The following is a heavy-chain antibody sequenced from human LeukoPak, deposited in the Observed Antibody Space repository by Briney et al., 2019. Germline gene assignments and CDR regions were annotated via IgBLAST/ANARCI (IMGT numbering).Heavy chain of an antibody. Sequence: GASVKVSCKASGGTFSSYAISWVRQAPGQGLEWMGGIIPIFGTANYAQKFQGRVTITADKSTSTAYMELSSLRSEDTAVYYCARSRMVRGDNLDYWGQGTLVTVSS. CDR2: IIPIFGTA. D-gene: IGHD3-10*01. CDR1: GGTFSSYA. J-gene: IGHJ4*02. CDR3: ARSRMVRGDNLDY. V-gene: IGHV1-69*06.